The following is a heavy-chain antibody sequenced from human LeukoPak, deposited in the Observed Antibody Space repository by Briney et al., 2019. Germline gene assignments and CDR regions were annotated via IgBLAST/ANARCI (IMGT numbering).Heavy chain of an antibody. CDR1: GGSISSYY. J-gene: IGHJ3*01. CDR2: IYYSGST. Sequence: PSETLSLTCTVSGGSISSYYWSWIRQPPGKGLEWIGYIYYSGSTNYNPSLKSRVTISVDTFKNQFSLKLSSVTAADTAVYYCAREIGGSYLPWGQGTMVTVSS. V-gene: IGHV4-59*01. D-gene: IGHD1-26*01. CDR3: AREIGGSYLP.